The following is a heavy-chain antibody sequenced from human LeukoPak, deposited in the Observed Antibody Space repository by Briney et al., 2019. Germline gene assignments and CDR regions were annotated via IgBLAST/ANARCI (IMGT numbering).Heavy chain of an antibody. CDR2: ISSNSIYI. Sequence: PGGSLRLSCAASGFTVSSYSMHWVRQAPGKGLDWVSSISSNSIYIYYATSVEGRFTISRDNAKNSLYLQVNTLRAEDTAVYYCATTRLFDHGGNSVNYFDLWGRGTLVTVSS. CDR1: GFTVSSYS. V-gene: IGHV3-21*06. CDR3: ATTRLFDHGGNSVNYFDL. J-gene: IGHJ2*01. D-gene: IGHD4-23*01.